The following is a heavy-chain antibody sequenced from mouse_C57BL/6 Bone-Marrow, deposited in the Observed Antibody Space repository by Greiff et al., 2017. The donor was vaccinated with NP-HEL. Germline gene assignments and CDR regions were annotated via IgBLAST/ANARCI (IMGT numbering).Heavy chain of an antibody. CDR2: IYPRSGNT. Sequence: VQLHHSGAELARPGASVKLSCKASGYTFTSYGISWVKQRTGQGLEWIGEIYPRSGNTYYNEKFKGKATLTADKSSSTAYMELRSLTSEDSAVYFCARKLWYFDVWGTGTTVTVSS. CDR1: GYTFTSYG. CDR3: ARKLWYFDV. J-gene: IGHJ1*03. V-gene: IGHV1-81*01.